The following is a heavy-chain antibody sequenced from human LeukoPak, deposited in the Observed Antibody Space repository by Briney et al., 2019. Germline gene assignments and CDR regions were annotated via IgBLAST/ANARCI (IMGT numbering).Heavy chain of an antibody. CDR1: GYTFTGYY. D-gene: IGHD3-22*01. V-gene: IGHV1-2*02. CDR3: ARDYYDSSGYYYYYYYMDV. CDR2: INPNSGGT. J-gene: IGHJ6*03. Sequence: ASVKVSCKASGYTFTGYYMHWVRQAPGQGLEWMGWINPNSGGTNYAQKLQGRVTMTRDTSISTAYMELSRLRSDDTAVYYCARDYYDSSGYYYYYYYMDVWGKGTTVTISS.